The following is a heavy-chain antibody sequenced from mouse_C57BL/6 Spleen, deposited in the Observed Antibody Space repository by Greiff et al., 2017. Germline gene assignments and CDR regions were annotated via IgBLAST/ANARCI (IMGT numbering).Heavy chain of an antibody. CDR1: GYTFTSYW. D-gene: IGHD2-1*01. Sequence: QVHVKQSGTELVKPGASVKLSCKASGYTFTSYWMHWVKQRPGQGLEWIGNINPSNGGTNYNEKFKSKATLTVDKSSSTAYMQLSSLTSEDSAVYYCARSYYGNYHAMDYWGQGTSVTVAS. CDR3: ARSYYGNYHAMDY. CDR2: INPSNGGT. J-gene: IGHJ4*01. V-gene: IGHV1-53*01.